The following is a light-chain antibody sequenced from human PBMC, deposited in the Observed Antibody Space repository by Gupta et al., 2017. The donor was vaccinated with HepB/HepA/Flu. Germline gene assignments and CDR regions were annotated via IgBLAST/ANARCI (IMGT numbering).Light chain of an antibody. CDR3: SSYTSSDTFVV. Sequence: QSALTQPASVSGSPGQSLTIPCTATTSDFGTYDLLSWYQQHPGKAPKLMIFEVNQRPSGVSDRFSGSNSGNTASLTISGLQAEDEADYYCSSYTSSDTFVVFGGGTRLTVL. CDR2: EVN. J-gene: IGLJ2*01. CDR1: TSDFGTYDL. V-gene: IGLV2-23*02.